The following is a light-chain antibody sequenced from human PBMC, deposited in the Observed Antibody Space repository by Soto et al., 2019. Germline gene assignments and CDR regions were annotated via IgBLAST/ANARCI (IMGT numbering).Light chain of an antibody. V-gene: IGKV3-11*01. CDR2: DAS. J-gene: IGKJ1*01. Sequence: ETVLTQSPATLSLSPGERATLSCRASQSVSSSLAWYQQKPGQAPRLLIYDASNRATGIPARFSGSRSGTDFTLTISSLEPEDFAVYYCQQRSNWLWTFGQGTKVDIK. CDR1: QSVSSS. CDR3: QQRSNWLWT.